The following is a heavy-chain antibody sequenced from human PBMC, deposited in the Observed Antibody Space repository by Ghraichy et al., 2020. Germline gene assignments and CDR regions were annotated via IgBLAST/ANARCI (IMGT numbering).Heavy chain of an antibody. CDR2: IDWDDDK. J-gene: IGHJ3*02. Sequence: SGPTLVKPTQTLTLTCTFSGFSLSTSGMCVSWIRQPPGKALEWLALIDWDDDKYYSTSLKTRLTISKDTSKNQVVLTMSNMDPVDTATYYCARNVAVAGLYDAFDIWGQGTMVTVSS. D-gene: IGHD6-19*01. CDR3: ARNVAVAGLYDAFDI. V-gene: IGHV2-70*01. CDR1: GFSLSTSGMC.